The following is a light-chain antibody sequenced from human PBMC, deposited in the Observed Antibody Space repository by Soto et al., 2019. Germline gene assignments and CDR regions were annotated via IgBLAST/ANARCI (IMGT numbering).Light chain of an antibody. CDR3: QKADTFPIN. CDR1: QSITSY. Sequence: DIQITHSPSSLSASVGDRVTITFLASQSITSYLSWYQQQPGKAPKLLIYAASSLQSGVPSRFSGSGSGTDFTLTISSLQPEDSAIYYCQKADTFPINFGQGTRLEIK. V-gene: IGKV1-39*01. J-gene: IGKJ5*01. CDR2: AAS.